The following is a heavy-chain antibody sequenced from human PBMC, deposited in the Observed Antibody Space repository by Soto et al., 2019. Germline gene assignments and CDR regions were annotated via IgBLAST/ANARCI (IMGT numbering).Heavy chain of an antibody. CDR2: INSDGSAT. CDR3: ARDPGRLIRLHYSDY. Sequence: EVQLVESGGGLVQPGGSLRLSCAASGFTFSSNWMHWVRQAPGKGLVWVARINSDGSATNYADFVRGRFTMSRDNAKNTLYLQMNSLRAEDTAVYYCARDPGRLIRLHYSDYWGQGTLVTVSS. D-gene: IGHD2-21*01. CDR1: GFTFSSNW. J-gene: IGHJ4*02. V-gene: IGHV3-74*01.